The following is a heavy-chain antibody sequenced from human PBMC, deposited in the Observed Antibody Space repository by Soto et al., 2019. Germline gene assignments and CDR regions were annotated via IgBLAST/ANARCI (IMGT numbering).Heavy chain of an antibody. V-gene: IGHV3-9*01. Sequence: AGGSLRLSCAASGFTFYGYAMHWVRQAPGKGLEWVSGISWNSGSIGYADSVKGRFTISRDNAKNSLYLQMNSLRAEDTALYYCAKDLILSTAYIILPPSFDYWGQGTLVTVSS. CDR2: ISWNSGSI. CDR1: GFTFYGYA. J-gene: IGHJ4*02. D-gene: IGHD2-15*01. CDR3: AKDLILSTAYIILPPSFDY.